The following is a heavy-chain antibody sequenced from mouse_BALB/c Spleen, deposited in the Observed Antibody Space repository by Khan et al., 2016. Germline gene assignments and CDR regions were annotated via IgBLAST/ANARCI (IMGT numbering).Heavy chain of an antibody. CDR2: INTNTGEP. CDR1: GYTFTTSL. Sequence: QIQLVQSGPELKKPGETVKISCKASGYTFTTSLINFLNHSPGKGLKWMGWINTNTGEPTYAEEFKGRFAFSLDTSASTAYLQLNNLKNEDTATYFCAIHYYGYFDDWGQGTTLTVSS. CDR3: AIHYYGYFDD. V-gene: IGHV9-3*02. J-gene: IGHJ2*01. D-gene: IGHD1-2*01.